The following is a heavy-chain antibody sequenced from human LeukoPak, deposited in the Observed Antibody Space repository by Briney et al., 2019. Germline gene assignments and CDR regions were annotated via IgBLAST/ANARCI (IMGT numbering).Heavy chain of an antibody. Sequence: GGSLRLSCAASGFTFSSYEMNWVRQAPGKGLEWVSYISSSGSTIYYADSVKGRFTISRDNAKNSLYLQMNGLRAEDTAVYYCARDYGDYGNDYWGQGTLVTVSS. CDR3: ARDYGDYGNDY. CDR1: GFTFSSYE. CDR2: ISSSGSTI. J-gene: IGHJ4*02. D-gene: IGHD4-17*01. V-gene: IGHV3-48*03.